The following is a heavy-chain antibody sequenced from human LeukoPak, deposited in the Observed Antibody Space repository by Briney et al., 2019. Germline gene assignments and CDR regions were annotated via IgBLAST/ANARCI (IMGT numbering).Heavy chain of an antibody. D-gene: IGHD1-1*01. CDR3: AREDDQYYYYGMDV. V-gene: IGHV1-18*01. J-gene: IGHJ6*02. CDR2: ISAYNGNT. Sequence: GASVKVSCKASGGTFSSYAISWVRQAPGQGLEWMGWISAYNGNTNYAQKLQGRVTMTTDTSTSTAYMELRSLRSDDSAVYYCAREDDQYYYYGMDVWGQGTTVTVSS. CDR1: GGTFSSYA.